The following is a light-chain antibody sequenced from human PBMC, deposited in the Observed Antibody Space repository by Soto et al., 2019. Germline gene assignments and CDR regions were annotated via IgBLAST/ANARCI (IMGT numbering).Light chain of an antibody. CDR2: GAS. Sequence: ESVLTQSPGTLSLSPGERATLSCRASQNVNNNYLAWYQQKPGQAPRLLIYGASSRATGIPDRFSGSGSGTDFPLTISRLEPEDFAVYYCQQLGSSPRWTFGQGTKVEIK. V-gene: IGKV3-20*01. CDR3: QQLGSSPRWT. CDR1: QNVNNNY. J-gene: IGKJ1*01.